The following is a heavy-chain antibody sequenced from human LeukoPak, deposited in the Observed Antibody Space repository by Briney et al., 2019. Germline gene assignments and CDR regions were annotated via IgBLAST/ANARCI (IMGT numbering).Heavy chain of an antibody. V-gene: IGHV4-39*01. CDR2: IYYSGST. Sequence: SETLSLTCTVSGGSISSSSYYWGWIRQPPGKGLEWIGGIYYSGSTYYNPSLKSRVTISVDTSKNQFSLKLSSVTAADTAVYYVARHSPGAVAGTDYYYYYMDVWGKGTTVTVSS. J-gene: IGHJ6*03. CDR1: GGSISSSSYY. CDR3: ARHSPGAVAGTDYYYYYMDV. D-gene: IGHD6-19*01.